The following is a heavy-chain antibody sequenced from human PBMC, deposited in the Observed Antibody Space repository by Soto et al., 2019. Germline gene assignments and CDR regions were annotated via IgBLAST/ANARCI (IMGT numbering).Heavy chain of an antibody. CDR2: IYSGGST. J-gene: IGHJ6*02. D-gene: IGHD6-13*01. Sequence: EVQLVETGGGLIQPGGSLRLSCAASGFTVSSNYMSWVRQAPGKGLEWVSVIYSGGSTYYADSVKGRFTISRDNSKNTLYLQMNSLRAEDTAVYYCARDRSAAAADTEDYYYYGMDVWGQGTTVTVS. V-gene: IGHV3-53*02. CDR1: GFTVSSNY. CDR3: ARDRSAAAADTEDYYYYGMDV.